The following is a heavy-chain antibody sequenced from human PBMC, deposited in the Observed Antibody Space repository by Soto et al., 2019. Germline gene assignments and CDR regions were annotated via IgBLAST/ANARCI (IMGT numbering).Heavy chain of an antibody. V-gene: IGHV4-59*01. CDR2: MHHTQGT. CDR1: GASISGYY. CDR3: ARVPFVGYFDWLDP. Sequence: PSETLSLTCSVSGASISGYYWTWIRQPPGGGLEWIGYMHHTQGTNDNPSLRGRVHMSIDTSMNQFSLRLTSVTAADTAVYYCARVPFVGYFDWLDPWGHGTPVTVSS. J-gene: IGHJ5*02. D-gene: IGHD3-9*01.